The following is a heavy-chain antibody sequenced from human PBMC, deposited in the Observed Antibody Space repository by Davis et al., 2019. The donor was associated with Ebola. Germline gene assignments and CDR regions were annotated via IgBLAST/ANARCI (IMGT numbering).Heavy chain of an antibody. CDR2: FDTNGGRT. J-gene: IGHJ2*01. Sequence: GESLKISCSASGFTFSNYAMHWVPQAPGKGLEHISGFDTNGGRTTYAESVKGRFTLSRDNSKSTLYFQMSSLRVEDTAVYYCVRDPALVVTGGGWFFGLWGRGTLVTVSS. CDR3: VRDPALVVTGGGWFFGL. D-gene: IGHD2-21*02. V-gene: IGHV3-64D*06. CDR1: GFTFSNYA.